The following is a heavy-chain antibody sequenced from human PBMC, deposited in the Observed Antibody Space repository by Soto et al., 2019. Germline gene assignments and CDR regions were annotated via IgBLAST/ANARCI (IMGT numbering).Heavy chain of an antibody. CDR1: GFTFSSYS. CDR3: ARIIPPPTFGVVIIYYYYGMDV. V-gene: IGHV3-21*01. Sequence: EVQLVESGGGLVKPGGSLRLSCAASGFTFSSYSMNWVRQAPGKGLEWVSSISSSSSYIYYADSVKGRFTISRDNAKNSRDLQMNSLRAEDTAVYYCARIIPPPTFGVVIIYYYYGMDVWGQGTTVTVSS. CDR2: ISSSSSYI. D-gene: IGHD3-3*01. J-gene: IGHJ6*02.